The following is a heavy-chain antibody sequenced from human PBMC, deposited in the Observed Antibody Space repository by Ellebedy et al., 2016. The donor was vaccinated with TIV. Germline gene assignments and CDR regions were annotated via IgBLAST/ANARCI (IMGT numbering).Heavy chain of an antibody. D-gene: IGHD3-10*01. CDR1: GYTFTSYW. CDR3: ARQYGSGSYDS. Sequence: PGGSLRLSCKASGYTFTSYWITWVRQMPGKGLEWMGRIDPSDSYSENSPSSQGHVTLSSAKSISPAYLQWSSLKASDTGIYYCARQYGSGSYDSWGQGTLVTVSS. J-gene: IGHJ4*02. V-gene: IGHV5-10-1*01. CDR2: IDPSDSYS.